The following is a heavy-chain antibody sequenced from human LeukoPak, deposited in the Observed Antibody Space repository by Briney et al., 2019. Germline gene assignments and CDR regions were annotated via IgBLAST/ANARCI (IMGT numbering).Heavy chain of an antibody. Sequence: GGSLRLSCSTSGFAVSSDYMSWVRQAPGKGLEWLANIKRDGSDKYYVGSVEGRFTISRDNAKNSLYLQMSSLRAEDTAMYYCARALYNRGWYPDYFDSWGQGTLVTVSS. J-gene: IGHJ4*02. D-gene: IGHD6-19*01. CDR1: GFAVSSDY. CDR2: IKRDGSDK. V-gene: IGHV3-7*01. CDR3: ARALYNRGWYPDYFDS.